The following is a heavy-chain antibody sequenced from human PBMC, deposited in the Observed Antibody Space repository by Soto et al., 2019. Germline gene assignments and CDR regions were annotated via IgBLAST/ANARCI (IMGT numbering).Heavy chain of an antibody. CDR1: GYTFTSYG. J-gene: IGHJ4*02. V-gene: IGHV1-18*04. CDR3: AIFVGVVGAGSFDY. Sequence: QVQLVQSGAEVKKPGASVKVSCKASGYTFTSYGISWVRQAPGHGLEWMGWISAYNGNTNYAQKLQGRVTMTTDTSASTAYMELRSLRSDDTAVYYCAIFVGVVGAGSFDYWGQGTLVTVSS. CDR2: ISAYNGNT. D-gene: IGHD1-26*01.